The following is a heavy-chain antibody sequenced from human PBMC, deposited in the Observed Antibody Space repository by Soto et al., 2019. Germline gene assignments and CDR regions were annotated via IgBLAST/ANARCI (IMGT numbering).Heavy chain of an antibody. V-gene: IGHV1-18*01. J-gene: IGHJ4*02. CDR3: AVRGYSGYDGIFDY. D-gene: IGHD5-12*01. CDR1: GYTFTSYG. CDR2: ISAYNGNT. Sequence: ASVKVSCKASGYTFTSYGISWVRQAPGQGLEWMGWISAYNGNTNYAQKPQGRVTMTTDTSTSTAYMELRSLRSDDTAVYYCAVRGYSGYDGIFDYWGQGTLVTVSS.